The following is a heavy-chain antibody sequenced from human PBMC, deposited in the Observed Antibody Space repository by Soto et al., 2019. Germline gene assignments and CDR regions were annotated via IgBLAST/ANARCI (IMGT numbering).Heavy chain of an antibody. D-gene: IGHD4-17*01. J-gene: IGHJ6*02. CDR3: AKELTTVVTGAYYYGMDV. V-gene: IGHV3-30*18. CDR2: ISYDGSNK. CDR1: GFTFSSYG. Sequence: SGGSLRLSCAASGFTFSSYGMHWVRQAPGKGLEWVAVISYDGSNKYYADSVKGRFTISRDNSKNTLYLQMNSLRAEDTAVYYCAKELTTVVTGAYYYGMDVWGQGTTVTVS.